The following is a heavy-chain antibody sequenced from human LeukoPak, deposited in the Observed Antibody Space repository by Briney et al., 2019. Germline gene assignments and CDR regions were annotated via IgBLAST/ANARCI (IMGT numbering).Heavy chain of an antibody. CDR2: ISGSGGST. J-gene: IGHJ4*02. CDR3: AKVHYYDSSGMGGFDH. Sequence: GGSLRLSCAASGFTFSSYAMSWVRQAPWKGLEWVSSISGSGGSTYYADSVKGRFTISRDYSKNTVYLQMNSLRADDTAVYYCAKVHYYDSSGMGGFDHWGQGTLVTVSS. V-gene: IGHV3-23*01. CDR1: GFTFSSYA. D-gene: IGHD3-22*01.